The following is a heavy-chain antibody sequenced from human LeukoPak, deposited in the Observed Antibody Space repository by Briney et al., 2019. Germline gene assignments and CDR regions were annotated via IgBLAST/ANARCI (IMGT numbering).Heavy chain of an antibody. CDR2: ISTYNGNT. D-gene: IGHD1-26*01. J-gene: IGHJ3*02. V-gene: IGHV1-18*01. CDR1: GYTFTSYG. CDR3: ARDRGIVGATSFAFDI. Sequence: GASVKVSCKASGYTFTSYGISWVRQAPGQGLEWMGWISTYNGNTNYAQKFQGRVTITRDTSASTAYMELSSLRSEGTAVYYCARDRGIVGATSFAFDIWGQGTMVTVSS.